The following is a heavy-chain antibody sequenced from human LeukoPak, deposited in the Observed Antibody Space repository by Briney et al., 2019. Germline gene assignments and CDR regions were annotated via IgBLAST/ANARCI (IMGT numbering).Heavy chain of an antibody. D-gene: IGHD3-10*01. J-gene: IGHJ4*02. CDR2: INPNSGGT. Sequence: ASVKVSCKASGYTFTGYYMHWVRQAPGQGLEWMGWINPNSGGTNYAQKFQDRVTMTRDTSMTTAYMELSRLTSDDTAVYFCARARLLITMVRGGDLGYWGQGTQVTVSS. CDR3: ARARLLITMVRGGDLGY. CDR1: GYTFTGYY. V-gene: IGHV1-2*02.